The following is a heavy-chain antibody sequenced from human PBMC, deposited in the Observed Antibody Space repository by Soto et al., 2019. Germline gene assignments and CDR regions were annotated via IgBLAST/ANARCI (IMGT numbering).Heavy chain of an antibody. V-gene: IGHV4-39*01. CDR3: ARHSGYNYFFPFDY. CDR1: GGSISSSTYY. Sequence: QLQLQESGPGLLKPSETLSLSCTVSGGSISSSTYYWGWIRQPPGKGLEWIGPIYFGGSTYHHPSLNSRVTISVDSSKNHFSLRVISVPAADTAVYSCARHSGYNYFFPFDYWRQATLLSVSS. CDR2: IYFGGST. D-gene: IGHD5-18*01. J-gene: IGHJ4*02.